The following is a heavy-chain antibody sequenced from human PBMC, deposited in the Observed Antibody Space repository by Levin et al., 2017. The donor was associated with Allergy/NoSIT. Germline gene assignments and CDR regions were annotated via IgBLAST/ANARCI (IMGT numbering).Heavy chain of an antibody. CDR3: VRGYISSSSDQNFDS. Sequence: PGGSLRLSCAASGFTFSSYTMNWVRQAPGKGLEWVSYISISGSTTYYVDSVKGRFTISRDNAKNALYLQMNSLRDEDTAVYYCVRGYISSSSDQNFDSWGQGTLVTVSS. V-gene: IGHV3-48*02. CDR2: ISISGSTT. CDR1: GFTFSSYT. D-gene: IGHD6-6*01. J-gene: IGHJ4*02.